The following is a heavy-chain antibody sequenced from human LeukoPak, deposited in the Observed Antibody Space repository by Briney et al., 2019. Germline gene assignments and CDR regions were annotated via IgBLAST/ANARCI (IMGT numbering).Heavy chain of an antibody. V-gene: IGHV1-2*06. CDR2: INPNSGGT. D-gene: IGHD3-3*01. CDR3: ARNPFEGYDFWSGYGYYGMDV. Sequence: ASVKVSCKASGYTFTGYYMHWVRQAPGQGLEWMGRINPNSGGTNYAQKFQGRVTMTRDTSISTAYMELSRLRPDDTAVYYCARNPFEGYDFWSGYGYYGMDVWGQGTTVTVSS. CDR1: GYTFTGYY. J-gene: IGHJ6*02.